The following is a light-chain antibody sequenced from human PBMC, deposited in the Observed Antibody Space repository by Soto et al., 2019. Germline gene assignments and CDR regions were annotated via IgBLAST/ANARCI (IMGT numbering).Light chain of an antibody. CDR3: CSYAGSHTVV. V-gene: IGLV2-23*01. CDR1: SSDVGSYNL. CDR2: EGS. J-gene: IGLJ2*01. Sequence: QSALTQPASVSGSPGQSITISCTGSSSDVGSYNLVSWYQQYPGKAPKLMIYEGSKRPSGVSNRFSGSKPGNTASLTISGLQAEDEADYHCCSYAGSHTVVFGGGTKLTVL.